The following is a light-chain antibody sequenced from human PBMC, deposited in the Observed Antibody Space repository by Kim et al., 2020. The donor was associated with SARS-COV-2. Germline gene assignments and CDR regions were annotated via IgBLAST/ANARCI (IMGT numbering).Light chain of an antibody. J-gene: IGKJ5*01. Sequence: EIVLTQSPGTLSLSPGERVTLSCRASQTITNSYLAWYQQKTGQAPRLLIYGASSRATGMPERFSGSGSGTDFTLTISRLEPEDFAVYYCQHYGSLPWTFGQGTQVEIK. CDR3: QHYGSLPWT. V-gene: IGKV3-20*01. CDR2: GAS. CDR1: QTITNSY.